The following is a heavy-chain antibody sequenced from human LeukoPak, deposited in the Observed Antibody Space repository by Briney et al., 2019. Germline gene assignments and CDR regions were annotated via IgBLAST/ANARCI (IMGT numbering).Heavy chain of an antibody. CDR3: AKSRRRLRYFDWLFPPYFDY. V-gene: IGHV3-9*01. D-gene: IGHD3-9*01. CDR1: GITFSDNA. J-gene: IGHJ4*02. CDR2: ISWNSGSI. Sequence: GGSLRLSCAASGITFSDNALSWVRQAPGKGLEWVSGISWNSGSIGYADSVKGRFTISRDNAKNSLYLQMNSLRAEDTALYYCAKSRRRLRYFDWLFPPYFDYWGQGSLVTVSS.